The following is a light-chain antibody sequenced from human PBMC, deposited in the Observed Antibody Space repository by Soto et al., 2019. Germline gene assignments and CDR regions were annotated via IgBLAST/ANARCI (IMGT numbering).Light chain of an antibody. CDR2: GAS. Sequence: EIVLTQSACTLSSSAGERATLSWWASQSVTSNYLAWYQQKNGQAPRLLIFGASIRVTGIPDRFIGSWYGTDFNLTITRLETEDFAVYYGQHYVTSLTTFGQGTKVDIK. J-gene: IGKJ1*01. CDR1: QSVTSNY. CDR3: QHYVTSLTT. V-gene: IGKV3-20*01.